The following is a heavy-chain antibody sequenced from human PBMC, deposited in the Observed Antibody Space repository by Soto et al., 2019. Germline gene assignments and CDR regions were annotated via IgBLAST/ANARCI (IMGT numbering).Heavy chain of an antibody. V-gene: IGHV3-30*18. Sequence: PGGSLRLSCAASGLTFSSYGMHWVRQAPGKGLEWVAVISYDGSNKYYADSVKGRFTISRDNSKNTLYLQMNSLRAEDTAVYYCAKDFGSSWLYYYYGMDVWGQGTTVTVSS. CDR2: ISYDGSNK. CDR1: GLTFSSYG. D-gene: IGHD6-13*01. J-gene: IGHJ6*02. CDR3: AKDFGSSWLYYYYGMDV.